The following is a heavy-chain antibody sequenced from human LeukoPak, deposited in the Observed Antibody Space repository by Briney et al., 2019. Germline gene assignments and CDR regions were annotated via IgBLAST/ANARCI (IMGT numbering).Heavy chain of an antibody. J-gene: IGHJ4*02. CDR2: IWYDGSNK. V-gene: IGHV3-33*01. Sequence: GGSLRLPCAASGFTFSSYGMHWVRQAPGKGLEWVAVIWYDGSNKYYADSVKGRFTISRDNSKNTLYLQMNSLRAEDTAVYYCARVYYDFWSGTTYYFDYWGQGTLVTVSS. CDR3: ARVYYDFWSGTTYYFDY. CDR1: GFTFSSYG. D-gene: IGHD3-3*01.